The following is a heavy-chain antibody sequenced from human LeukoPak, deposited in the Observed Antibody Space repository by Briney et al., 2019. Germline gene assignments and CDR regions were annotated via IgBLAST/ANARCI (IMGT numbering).Heavy chain of an antibody. D-gene: IGHD3-10*01. Sequence: GGSLRLSCAASGFSFSNYGMNWVRQAPGKGLEWVSAISRSGDSTYYAASVKGRFTISRDNSENTLFLQMNSLRADDTAVYFCARNRPAGYDSHYGFELQHWGQGTLVTVSS. J-gene: IGHJ1*01. CDR2: ISRSGDST. V-gene: IGHV3-23*01. CDR1: GFSFSNYG. CDR3: ARNRPAGYDSHYGFELQH.